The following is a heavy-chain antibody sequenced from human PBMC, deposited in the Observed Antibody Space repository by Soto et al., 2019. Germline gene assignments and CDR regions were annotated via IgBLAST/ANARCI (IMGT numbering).Heavy chain of an antibody. Sequence: ETLSLTCTVSGGSISSSSYYWGWIRQPPGKGLEWIGSIYYSGSTYYNPSLKSRVTISVDTSKNQFSLKLSSVTAADTAVYYCAGGEMATLYFDYWGQGTLVTVSS. V-gene: IGHV4-39*01. CDR1: GGSISSSSYY. D-gene: IGHD5-12*01. CDR3: AGGEMATLYFDY. CDR2: IYYSGST. J-gene: IGHJ4*02.